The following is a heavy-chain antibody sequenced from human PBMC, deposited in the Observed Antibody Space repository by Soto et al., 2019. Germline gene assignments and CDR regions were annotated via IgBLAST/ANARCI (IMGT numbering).Heavy chain of an antibody. CDR2: INPSGGST. D-gene: IGHD3-16*02. CDR1: GYTFTNYY. J-gene: IGHJ4*02. Sequence: ASVKVSCKASGYTFTNYYMLWVRQAPGQGLEWMGIINPSGGSTSYAQKFQGRVTMTRDTSTSTVYMELSSLRSEDTAVYYCAREEYFDDMITFGGVIVNSLFDYWGQGTLVTV. V-gene: IGHV1-46*01. CDR3: AREEYFDDMITFGGVIVNSLFDY.